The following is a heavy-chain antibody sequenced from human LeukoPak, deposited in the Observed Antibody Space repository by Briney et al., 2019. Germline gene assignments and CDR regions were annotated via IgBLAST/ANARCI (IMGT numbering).Heavy chain of an antibody. CDR2: IYYSGSP. V-gene: IGHV4-59*08. Sequence: SETLSLTCTVSGGSISTYYWNWIRQPPGKGLEWIGYIYYSGSPNYNPPLESRVTISVDTSKNQFSLKLSSVTAADTAVYYCARHPASGWAIFDYWGQGTLVTVSS. CDR1: GGSISTYY. J-gene: IGHJ4*02. CDR3: ARHPASGWAIFDY. D-gene: IGHD6-19*01.